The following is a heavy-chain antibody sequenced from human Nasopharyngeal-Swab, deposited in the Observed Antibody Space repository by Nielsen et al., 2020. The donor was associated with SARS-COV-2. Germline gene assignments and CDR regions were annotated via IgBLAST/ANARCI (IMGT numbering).Heavy chain of an antibody. Sequence: ASVKVSCKASGYTFTSYGISWVRQAPGQGLEWMGWISAYNGNTNYAQKLQGRVTMTTDTSTSTAYMELRSLRSDDTAVYYCARGDGLGELSSTFDYWGQGTLVTVSS. CDR1: GYTFTSYG. V-gene: IGHV1-18*04. D-gene: IGHD3-16*02. J-gene: IGHJ4*02. CDR3: ARGDGLGELSSTFDY. CDR2: ISAYNGNT.